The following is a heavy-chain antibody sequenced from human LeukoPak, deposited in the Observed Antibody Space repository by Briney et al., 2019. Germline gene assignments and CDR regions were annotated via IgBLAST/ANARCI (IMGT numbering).Heavy chain of an antibody. D-gene: IGHD1-26*01. CDR2: IYPGDSNA. CDR3: ARSVVGATPCYDY. CDR1: GYNFTSYW. J-gene: IGHJ4*02. V-gene: IGHV5-51*01. Sequence: GESLKISCKGSGYNFTSYWIAWVRQMPGKGLEWMGIIYPGDSNAKYSPSFQGQVTISADKSISTAYLQWSSLKASDSAMYYCARSVVGATPCYDYWGQGTLVTVSS.